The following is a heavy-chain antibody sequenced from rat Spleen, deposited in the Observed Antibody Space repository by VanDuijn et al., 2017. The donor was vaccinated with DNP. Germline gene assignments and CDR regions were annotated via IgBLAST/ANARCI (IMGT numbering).Heavy chain of an antibody. V-gene: IGHV5-31*01. CDR1: GYSITSNY. J-gene: IGHJ1*01. Sequence: EVQLQESGPGLVKPSQSLSLTCSVTGYSITSNYWGWIRQVPGKGLEWVASITPSGGNTYFPDSVKGRFTISRNNAKNTLYLQMNSLRSEDTATYYCARGIITTLAYWSFDFWGPGTMVTVSS. CDR3: ARGIITTLAYWSFDF. CDR2: ITPSGGNT. D-gene: IGHD1-6*01.